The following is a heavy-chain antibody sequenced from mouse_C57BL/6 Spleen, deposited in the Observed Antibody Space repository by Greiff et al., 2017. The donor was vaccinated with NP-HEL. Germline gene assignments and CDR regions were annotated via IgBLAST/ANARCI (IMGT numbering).Heavy chain of an antibody. V-gene: IGHV1-61*01. Sequence: VQLQQSGAELVRPGSSVKLSCTASGYTFTSYWMDWVKQRPGQGLEWIGNIYPSDSETHYNQKFKDKATLTVDKSSSTAYMQLSSLTSEDSAVYYCARTGTIRAMDYWGQGTSVTVSS. CDR3: ARTGTIRAMDY. CDR1: GYTFTSYW. CDR2: IYPSDSET. D-gene: IGHD3-3*01. J-gene: IGHJ4*01.